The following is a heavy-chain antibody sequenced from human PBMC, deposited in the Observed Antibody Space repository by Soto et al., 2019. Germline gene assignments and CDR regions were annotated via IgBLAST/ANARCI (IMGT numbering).Heavy chain of an antibody. Sequence: ASVKVSCKASGYTFTSYYMHWVRQAPGQGLEWMGIINPSGGSTSYAQKFQGRVTMTRDTSTSTVYMELSSLTSDDTAVFYCARVGVGLAAPRVWPYWGQGTPVTVSS. J-gene: IGHJ4*02. V-gene: IGHV1-46*01. D-gene: IGHD6-13*01. CDR2: INPSGGST. CDR3: ARVGVGLAAPRVWPY. CDR1: GYTFTSYY.